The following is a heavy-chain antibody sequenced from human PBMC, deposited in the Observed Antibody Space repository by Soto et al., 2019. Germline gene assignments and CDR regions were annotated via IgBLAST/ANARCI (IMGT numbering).Heavy chain of an antibody. V-gene: IGHV4-59*02. CDR3: ARDSSSGWTGFDY. CDR1: GVSVSSHN. CDR2: IYFSSGST. Sequence: SETLSLTCTVSGVSVSSHNWSWIRQLPGKGLEWIGYIYFSSGSTNYNPSLKSRVTISADTSKKQFSLKLNSVTAADTAVYYCARDSSSGWTGFDYWGQGSLVTVSS. D-gene: IGHD6-19*01. J-gene: IGHJ4*02.